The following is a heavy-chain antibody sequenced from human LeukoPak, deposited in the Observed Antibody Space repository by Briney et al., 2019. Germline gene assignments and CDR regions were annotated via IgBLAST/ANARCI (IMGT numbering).Heavy chain of an antibody. CDR3: ARRVTTQGYYYYMDV. V-gene: IGHV4-59*11. CDR2: IYYSGST. CDR1: GGSISSHY. Sequence: SETLSLTCTVSGGSISSHYWSWIRQPPGKGLEWIRYIYYSGSTNYNPSLKSRVTISVDTSKNQFSLKLSSVTAADTAVYYCARRVTTQGYYYYMDVWGKGTTVTVSS. J-gene: IGHJ6*03. D-gene: IGHD3-22*01.